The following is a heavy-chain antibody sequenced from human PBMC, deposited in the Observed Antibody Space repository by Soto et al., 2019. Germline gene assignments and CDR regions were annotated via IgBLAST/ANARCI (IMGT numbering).Heavy chain of an antibody. V-gene: IGHV3-23*01. CDR2: ISGSGGST. CDR3: AKSSGGRITMIVVVITTGYYFNY. J-gene: IGHJ4*02. CDR1: GFTFSSYA. Sequence: GGSLKLSCAAYGFTFSSYAMSWVRQAPGKGLEWVSAISGSGGSTYYADSVKGRFTISRDNSKNTLYLQMNSLRAEDTAVYYCAKSSGGRITMIVVVITTGYYFNYWGQGTLVTVSS. D-gene: IGHD3-22*01.